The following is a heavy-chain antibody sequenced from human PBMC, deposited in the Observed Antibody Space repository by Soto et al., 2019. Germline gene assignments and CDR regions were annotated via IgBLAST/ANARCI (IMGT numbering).Heavy chain of an antibody. CDR1: GFTFSSYA. Sequence: GGSLRLSCTASGFTFSSYAMSWVRQAPGKGLEWVSAISGSGGSTYYADSVKGRFTISRDNSKNTLYLQMNSLRAEDTAVYYCAKGGSPARDIVVVPAAMTPFDYWGQGTLVTVSS. CDR3: AKGGSPARDIVVVPAAMTPFDY. J-gene: IGHJ4*02. CDR2: ISGSGGST. D-gene: IGHD2-2*01. V-gene: IGHV3-23*01.